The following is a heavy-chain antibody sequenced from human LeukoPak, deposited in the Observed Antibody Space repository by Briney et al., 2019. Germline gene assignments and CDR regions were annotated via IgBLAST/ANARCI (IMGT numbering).Heavy chain of an antibody. CDR1: SGSISSYY. CDR3: GRLGSGYYLDY. D-gene: IGHD3-22*01. CDR2: IFPGGGT. V-gene: IGHV4-4*08. Sequence: SETLSLTCTVSSGSISSYYWSWIRQPPGKGLKWIGDIFPGGGTNYNPSLKSRVTISVDTSKNQFSLKLSSVTAADTAVYYCGRLGSGYYLDYWGQGTLVTVSS. J-gene: IGHJ4*02.